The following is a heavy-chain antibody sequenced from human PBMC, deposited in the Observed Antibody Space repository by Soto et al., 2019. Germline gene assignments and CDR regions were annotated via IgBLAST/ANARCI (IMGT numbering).Heavy chain of an antibody. CDR2: INHSGST. J-gene: IGHJ3*02. CDR3: ASSPDDEAFDI. Sequence: QVQLQQWGAGLLKPSETLSLTCAVYGGSFSGYYWGWIRQPPGKGLEWIGEINHSGSTNYHPSLKSRVTISVDPSKNQFSLKLSSVTAADTAVYYCASSPDDEAFDIWGQGTMVTVSS. CDR1: GGSFSGYY. V-gene: IGHV4-34*01.